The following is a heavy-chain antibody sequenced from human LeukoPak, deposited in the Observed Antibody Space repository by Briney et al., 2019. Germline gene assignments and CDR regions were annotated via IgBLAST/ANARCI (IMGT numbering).Heavy chain of an antibody. CDR1: GGSISTYY. J-gene: IGHJ4*02. Sequence: PSETLSLTCTVSGGSISTYYWNWIRQPPGKGLEWVGNMHPGGTTKFHPSLEGRVTMSIDTSNKQFSLRLRSVTAADTATYYCAKTGSLFGRFLDHWGPGALVIVSS. V-gene: IGHV4-59*01. CDR2: MHPGGTT. D-gene: IGHD3-10*02. CDR3: AKTGSLFGRFLDH.